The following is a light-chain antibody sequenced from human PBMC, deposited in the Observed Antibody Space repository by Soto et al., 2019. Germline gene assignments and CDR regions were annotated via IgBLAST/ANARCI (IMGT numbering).Light chain of an antibody. J-gene: IGLJ1*01. CDR1: SSDVGSYNL. CDR3: CSYAGSSTPYV. V-gene: IGLV2-23*01. Sequence: QSVLTQPASVSGSPGQSITISCTGTSSDVGSYNLVSWYQHHPGNTPKLMIYEGSRRPSGVSNRFSGSKSGNTASLTISGLQAEDEADYYCCSYAGSSTPYVFGTGTKLTVL. CDR2: EGS.